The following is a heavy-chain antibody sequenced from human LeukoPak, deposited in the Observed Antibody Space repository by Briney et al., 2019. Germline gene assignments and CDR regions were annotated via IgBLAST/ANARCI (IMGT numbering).Heavy chain of an antibody. D-gene: IGHD4-23*01. CDR2: ISYDGSNK. Sequence: GGSLRLSCAASGFTFSTYGMHWVRQAPGKGLEWVAVISYDGSNKYYADSVKGRFTISRDNSKNTLYLQMNSLRAEDTAVYYCAKEHATTVVTPFDYWGQGTLVTVSS. CDR1: GFTFSTYG. CDR3: AKEHATTVVTPFDY. V-gene: IGHV3-30*18. J-gene: IGHJ4*02.